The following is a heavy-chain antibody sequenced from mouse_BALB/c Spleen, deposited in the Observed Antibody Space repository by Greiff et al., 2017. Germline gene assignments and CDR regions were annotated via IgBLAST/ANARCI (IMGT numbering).Heavy chain of an antibody. Sequence: QVHVKQSGAELARPGASVKLSCKASGYTFTDYYINWVKQRTGQGLEWIGEIYPGSGNTYYNEKFKGKATLTADKSSSTAYMQLSSLTSEDSAVYFCARSFYYYGSSYCAMDYWGQGTSVTVSS. CDR3: ARSFYYYGSSYCAMDY. CDR2: IYPGSGNT. D-gene: IGHD1-1*01. CDR1: GYTFTDYY. V-gene: IGHV1-77*01. J-gene: IGHJ4*01.